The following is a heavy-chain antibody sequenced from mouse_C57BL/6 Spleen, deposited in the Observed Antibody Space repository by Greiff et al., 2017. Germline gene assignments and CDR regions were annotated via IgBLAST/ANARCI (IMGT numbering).Heavy chain of an antibody. CDR1: GYTFTSYT. CDR2: INPSSGYT. CDR3: ARGVTTVVSFDY. D-gene: IGHD1-1*01. Sequence: VQLQQSGAELARPGASVKMSCKASGYTFTSYTMHWVKQRPGQGLEWIGYINPSSGYTKYNQKFQDKATLTADKSSSTAYMQLSSLTSEDAAVYYCARGVTTVVSFDYWGQGTTLTVSS. J-gene: IGHJ2*01. V-gene: IGHV1-4*01.